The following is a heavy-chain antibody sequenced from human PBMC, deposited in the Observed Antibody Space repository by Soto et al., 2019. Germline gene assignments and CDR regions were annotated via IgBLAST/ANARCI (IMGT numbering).Heavy chain of an antibody. CDR1: GFTCVGYA. V-gene: IGHV3-23*01. Sequence: VSLRDRNTAAGFTCVGYAISCVRQAPGKGLEWVSAISGGGGSTYYADSVKGRFTISRDNSKNTLYLQMNSLRAEDTAVYYFAIVRGGWYRRGLFWYFAYWGQGTLVTGFS. J-gene: IGHJ4*02. D-gene: IGHD6-19*01. CDR2: ISGGGGST. CDR3: AIVRGGWYRRGLFWYFAY.